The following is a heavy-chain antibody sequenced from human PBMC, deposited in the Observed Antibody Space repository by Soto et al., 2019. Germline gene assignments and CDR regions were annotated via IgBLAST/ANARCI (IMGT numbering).Heavy chain of an antibody. V-gene: IGHV4-4*02. CDR3: ARTFPRITIFGVVTPASDAFDI. J-gene: IGHJ3*02. CDR2: IYHSGST. D-gene: IGHD3-3*01. Sequence: SETLSLTCAVSGGSISSSNWWSWVRQPPGKGLEWIGEIYHSGSTNYNPSLKSRVTISVDKSKNQFSLKLSSVTAADPAVYSCARTFPRITIFGVVTPASDAFDIWGQGTMVTVSS. CDR1: GGSISSSNW.